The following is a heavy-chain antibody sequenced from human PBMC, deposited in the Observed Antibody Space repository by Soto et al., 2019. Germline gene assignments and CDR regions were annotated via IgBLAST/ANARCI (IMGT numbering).Heavy chain of an antibody. J-gene: IGHJ4*02. Sequence: EVQLVESGGDLVQPGGSPRLSCAASGFTFSTHWMSWVRQAPGKGLEWVANINDDGSERNYADSVRGRFSVSRDNAKNSLFLQMNGRRVEDTALYYCAKYVRWGQGTQVTVSS. CDR1: GFTFSTHW. D-gene: IGHD3-16*01. V-gene: IGHV3-7*05. CDR3: AKYVR. CDR2: INDDGSER.